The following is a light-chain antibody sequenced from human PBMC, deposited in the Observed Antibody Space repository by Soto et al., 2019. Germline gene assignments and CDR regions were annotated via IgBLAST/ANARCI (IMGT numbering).Light chain of an antibody. CDR3: QLRRNWPPYT. Sequence: EIVLTQSPATLSLSPGERATLSCRASQSVSSYLAWYQQKPGQSPRLLIYDASNRATGIPARFSGSGSGTDFALTISSLEPEELAVYYWQLRRNWPPYTFGQGTKLEIK. CDR2: DAS. CDR1: QSVSSY. J-gene: IGKJ2*01. V-gene: IGKV3-11*01.